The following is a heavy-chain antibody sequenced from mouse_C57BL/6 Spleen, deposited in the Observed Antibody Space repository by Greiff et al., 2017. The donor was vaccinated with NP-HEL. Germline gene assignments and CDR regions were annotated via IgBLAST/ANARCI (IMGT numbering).Heavy chain of an antibody. CDR3: AIPYDAYVQYDAMDY. Sequence: VQLQQSGAELARPGASVKMSCKASGYTFTSYTMHWVKQRPGQGLEWIGYINPSSGYTKYNQKFKDKATLTADKSSSTAYMQLSSLTSEGSAVYDCAIPYDAYVQYDAMDYWGQGTSVTVSS. CDR1: GYTFTSYT. CDR2: INPSSGYT. J-gene: IGHJ4*01. V-gene: IGHV1-4*01. D-gene: IGHD2-3*01.